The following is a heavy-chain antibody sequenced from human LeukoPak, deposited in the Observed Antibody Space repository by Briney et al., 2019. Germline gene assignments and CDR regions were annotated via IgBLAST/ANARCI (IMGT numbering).Heavy chain of an antibody. J-gene: IGHJ4*02. Sequence: PSETLSLTCTVSGGSISSYYWSWIRQPAGKGLEWIGRIYTSGSTNYNPSPKSRVTMSVDTSKNQFSLKLSSVTAADTAVYYCARGPAYQLLPEYYFDYWGQGTLVTVSS. CDR1: GGSISSYY. V-gene: IGHV4-4*07. D-gene: IGHD2-2*01. CDR3: ARGPAYQLLPEYYFDY. CDR2: IYTSGST.